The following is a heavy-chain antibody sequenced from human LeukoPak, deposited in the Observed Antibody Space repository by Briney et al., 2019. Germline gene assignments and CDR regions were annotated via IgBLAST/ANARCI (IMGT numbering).Heavy chain of an antibody. D-gene: IGHD6-6*01. J-gene: IGHJ4*02. CDR2: ISYAGST. CDR3: ARMFSYSGLAGSDY. Sequence: SETLSLTCTVSGGSISSSSYYWGWIRQPPEKGLEWIGIISYAGSTYYKPSRKSRVTISADTSKNHFSLNLSSVTATDAAVYYCARMFSYSGLAGSDYSGQGTLVTVSS. CDR1: GGSISSSSYY. V-gene: IGHV4-39*02.